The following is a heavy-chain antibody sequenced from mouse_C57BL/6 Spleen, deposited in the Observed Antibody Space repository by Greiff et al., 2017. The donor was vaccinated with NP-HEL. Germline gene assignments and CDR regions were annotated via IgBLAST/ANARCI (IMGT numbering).Heavy chain of an antibody. Sequence: EVQLQQSGPELVKPGASVKISCKASGYTFTDYYMNWVKQSHGKSLEWIGDINPNNGGTSYNQKFKGKATLTVDKSSSTAYMELRSLTSEDSAVYYCARSHSNYDYFDYWGQGTTLTVSS. D-gene: IGHD2-5*01. CDR3: ARSHSNYDYFDY. CDR2: INPNNGGT. V-gene: IGHV1-26*01. J-gene: IGHJ2*01. CDR1: GYTFTDYY.